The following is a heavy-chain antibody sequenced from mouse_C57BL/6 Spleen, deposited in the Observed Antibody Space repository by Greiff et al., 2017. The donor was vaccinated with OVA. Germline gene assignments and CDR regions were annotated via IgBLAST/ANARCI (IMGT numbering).Heavy chain of an antibody. CDR1: GYPFTSYG. CDR2: IYLRSGIT. Sequence: VQLQQSGAELARPGASVKLSVKASGYPFTSYGLSWVKQRTGQGLEWMGEIYLRSGITYYNERFKGKATLTADKSSSTAYMELRSLTSEDSAVYFCARMKDLNYGYDKAWFAYWGQGTLVTVSA. V-gene: IGHV1-81*01. J-gene: IGHJ3*01. CDR3: ARMKDLNYGYDKAWFAY. D-gene: IGHD2-2*01.